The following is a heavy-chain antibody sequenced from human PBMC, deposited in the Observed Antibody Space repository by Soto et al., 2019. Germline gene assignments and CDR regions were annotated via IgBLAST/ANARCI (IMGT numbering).Heavy chain of an antibody. CDR3: ARASRNSGIYHFDY. Sequence: QVQLQESGPGLVTPSQTLSLTCTVSGDSISSGDYYWSWIRQPPGKGLEWIGYSYYSGSASYNPTLKSRLSISVDTSKNQFSLRLTSVTAADTAVYFCARASRNSGIYHFDYWGQGTLVTVSS. V-gene: IGHV4-30-4*01. D-gene: IGHD1-26*01. CDR1: GDSISSGDYY. CDR2: SYYSGSA. J-gene: IGHJ4*02.